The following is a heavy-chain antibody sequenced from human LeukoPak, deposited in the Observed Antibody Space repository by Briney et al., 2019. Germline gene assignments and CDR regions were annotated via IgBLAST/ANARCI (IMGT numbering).Heavy chain of an antibody. D-gene: IGHD6-6*01. J-gene: IGHJ6*02. CDR3: ARCTYFEYSSSSQYYYYYGMDV. V-gene: IGHV4-59*01. Sequence: SETLSLTCTVSGGSISSYYWSWIRQPPGKGLEWIGYIYYSGSTNYNPSLKSRVTISVDTSKNQFSLKLSSVTAADTAVYYCARCTYFEYSSSSQYYYYYGMDVWGQGTTVTVSS. CDR2: IYYSGST. CDR1: GGSISSYY.